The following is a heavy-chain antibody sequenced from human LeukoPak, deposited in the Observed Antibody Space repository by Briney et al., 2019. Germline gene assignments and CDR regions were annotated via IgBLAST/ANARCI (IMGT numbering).Heavy chain of an antibody. CDR1: GFTFSSYS. J-gene: IGHJ6*04. V-gene: IGHV3-48*04. CDR2: ISSSSSTI. CDR3: ARGASGKMDF. Sequence: GGSLRLSCSVSGFTFSSYSMNWVRQAPGKGLAWVSYISSSSSTIYYADSVKGRFTISRDSAKNSLYLHMNSLRAEDTAVYYCARGASGKMDFWGKGTTVTVSS.